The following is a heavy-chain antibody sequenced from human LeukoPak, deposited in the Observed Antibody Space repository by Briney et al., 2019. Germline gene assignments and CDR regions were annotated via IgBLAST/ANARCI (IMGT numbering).Heavy chain of an antibody. V-gene: IGHV1-69*05. J-gene: IGHJ2*01. CDR2: IIPIFGTA. CDR3: ARGGYCGGDCYSSYFDL. Sequence: ASVKVSCKASGGTFSSYAISWVRQAPGQGREWMGGIIPIFGTANYAQKFQGRVTITTDESTSPAYMELTSLRSEDTAVSYCARGGYCGGDCYSSYFDLWGRGTLVTVSS. CDR1: GGTFSSYA. D-gene: IGHD2-21*02.